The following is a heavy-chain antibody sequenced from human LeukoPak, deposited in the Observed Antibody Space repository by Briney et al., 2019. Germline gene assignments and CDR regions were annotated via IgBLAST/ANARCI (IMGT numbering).Heavy chain of an antibody. CDR3: ARVDCSSTTCYLGNDAFDI. CDR2: INPNSGGS. J-gene: IGHJ3*02. V-gene: IGHV1-2*02. CDR1: GYTFTGYY. D-gene: IGHD2-2*01. Sequence: ASVKVSCKASGYTFTGYYMHWVRQAPGQGLEWMGWINPNSGGSYYAQKFQGRVSMTRDTSISTAYMELSSLTSDDTAVYYCARVDCSSTTCYLGNDAFDIWGQGTMVTVSS.